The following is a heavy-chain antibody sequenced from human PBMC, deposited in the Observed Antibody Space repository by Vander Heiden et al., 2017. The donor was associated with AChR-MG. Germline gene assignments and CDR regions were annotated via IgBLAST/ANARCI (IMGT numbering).Heavy chain of an antibody. V-gene: IGHV1-69*01. D-gene: IGHD2-2*01. CDR1: GGTFSSNA. CDR2: IIPIFGTA. Sequence: QVQLVQSGAEAKKPGSSVKVSCKASGGTFSSNAISWVRQAPGQGLEWMGGIIPIFGTANYAQKFQGRVTITADESTSTAYMELSSLRSEDTAVYYCARKGSVVVPAADYYFDYWGQGTLVTVSS. CDR3: ARKGSVVVPAADYYFDY. J-gene: IGHJ4*02.